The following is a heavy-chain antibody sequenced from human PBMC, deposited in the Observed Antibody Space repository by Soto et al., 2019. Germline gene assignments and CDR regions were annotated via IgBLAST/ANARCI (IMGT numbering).Heavy chain of an antibody. V-gene: IGHV1-18*01. J-gene: IGHJ4*02. CDR2: ISAYNGNT. Sequence: APVEVSRKASGYTLSSYCFSWVRQAPGQGLEWMGWISAYNGNTNYAQKLQGRVTMTTDTSTSTAYMELRSLRSDDTAVYYCARVYRGFDDWGQGTLVTVSS. CDR1: GYTLSSYC. CDR3: ARVYRGFDD. D-gene: IGHD3-10*01.